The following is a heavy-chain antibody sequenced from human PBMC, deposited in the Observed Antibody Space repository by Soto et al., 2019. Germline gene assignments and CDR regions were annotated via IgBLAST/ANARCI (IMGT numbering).Heavy chain of an antibody. D-gene: IGHD2-15*01. Sequence: ASVKVSCKASGYTFTSYAMHWVRQAPGQRLEWMGWINAGNGNTKYSQKFQGRVTITRDTSASTAYMELSSLRSEDTAVYYCARTYCSGGSCRPAWDYWGQGTLVTVSS. CDR3: ARTYCSGGSCRPAWDY. CDR1: GYTFTSYA. V-gene: IGHV1-3*01. J-gene: IGHJ4*02. CDR2: INAGNGNT.